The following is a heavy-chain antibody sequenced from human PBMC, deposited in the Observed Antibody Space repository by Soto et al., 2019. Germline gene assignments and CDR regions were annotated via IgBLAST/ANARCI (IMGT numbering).Heavy chain of an antibody. D-gene: IGHD6-13*01. J-gene: IGHJ2*01. V-gene: IGHV4-39*01. CDR3: ARPSVDYSSPRLSDWYFDL. CDR2: IYYSGST. Sequence: QLQLQESGPGLVKPSETLSLTCTVSGGSISSSSYYWGWIRQPPGKGLEWIGSIYYSGSTYYNPSLKSRVTISVDTSKNQFSLKLSSVTAADTAVYYCARPSVDYSSPRLSDWYFDLWGRGTLVTVSS. CDR1: GGSISSSSYY.